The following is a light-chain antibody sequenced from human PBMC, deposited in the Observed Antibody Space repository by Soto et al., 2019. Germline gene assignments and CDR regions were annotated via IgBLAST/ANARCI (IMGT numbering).Light chain of an antibody. J-gene: IGKJ4*01. CDR3: QKYDNAPLT. CDR2: AAY. V-gene: IGKV1-27*01. Sequence: DIQMTQAPSSLSASVGDRVTITCRARQDISTYSAWYQQKPGKVPKLLISAAYTLQSGVPPRFSGSGSGTAFTLTISRLQPEDVATYYCQKYDNAPLTFGGGTQVEIK. CDR1: QDISTY.